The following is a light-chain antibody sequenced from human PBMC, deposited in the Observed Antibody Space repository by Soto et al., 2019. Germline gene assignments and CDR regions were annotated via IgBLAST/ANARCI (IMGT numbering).Light chain of an antibody. Sequence: QSALTQPASVSGSPGQSITISCTGTSSDIGAYNYVAWYQHHPGKAPRLLINAVSNRHSGISNRFSGSKSGNVASLTISGLQAEDEAEYSCRSSTTSSTLVFGGGTKLTVL. V-gene: IGLV2-14*01. CDR1: SSDIGAYNY. CDR2: AVS. J-gene: IGLJ3*02. CDR3: RSSTTSSTLV.